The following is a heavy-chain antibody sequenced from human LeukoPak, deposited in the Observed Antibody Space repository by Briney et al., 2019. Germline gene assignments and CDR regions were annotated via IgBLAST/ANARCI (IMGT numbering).Heavy chain of an antibody. V-gene: IGHV4-31*03. D-gene: IGHD5-12*01. J-gene: IGHJ6*02. Sequence: SETLSLTCTVSGGSISSGGYYWSWIRQHPGKGLEWIGYIYYSGSTYYNPSLKSRVTISVDTSKNQFSLKLSSVTAADTAVYYCARWSMPVATSQYNYYYYGMDVWGQGTTVTVSS. CDR1: GGSISSGGYY. CDR2: IYYSGST. CDR3: ARWSMPVATSQYNYYYYGMDV.